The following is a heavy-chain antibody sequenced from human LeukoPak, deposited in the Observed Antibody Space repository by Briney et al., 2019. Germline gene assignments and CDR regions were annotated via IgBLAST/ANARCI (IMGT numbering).Heavy chain of an antibody. J-gene: IGHJ4*02. Sequence: GASVKVSCKASGGTFSSYATSWVRQAPGQGLEWMGGIIPIFGTANYAQKFQGRVTITADESTSTAYMELSSLRSEDTAVYYCAREALGGDSYGTPPASALDYWGQGTLVTVSS. V-gene: IGHV1-69*13. D-gene: IGHD5-18*01. CDR2: IIPIFGTA. CDR3: AREALGGDSYGTPPASALDY. CDR1: GGTFSSYA.